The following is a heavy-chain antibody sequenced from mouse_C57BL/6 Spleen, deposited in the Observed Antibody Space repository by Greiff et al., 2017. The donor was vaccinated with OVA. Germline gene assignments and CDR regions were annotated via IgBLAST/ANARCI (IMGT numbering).Heavy chain of an antibody. CDR2: INPNNGGT. D-gene: IGHD1-1*01. V-gene: IGHV1-18*01. Sequence: VQLQQSGPELVKPGASVKIPCKASGYTFTDYNMDWVKQSHGKSLEWIGDINPNNGGTIYNQKSNGKATLTVDKSSSTAYMELRSLTSEDTAVYYCARLYYYGSSYWFAYWGQGTLVTVSA. CDR3: ARLYYYGSSYWFAY. CDR1: GYTFTDYN. J-gene: IGHJ3*01.